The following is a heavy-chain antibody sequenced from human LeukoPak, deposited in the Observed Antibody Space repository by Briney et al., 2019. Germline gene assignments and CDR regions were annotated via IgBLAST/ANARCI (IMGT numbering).Heavy chain of an antibody. Sequence: PSETLSLTCTVSGGSISSSSYYWGWIRQPPGKGLGWIGSIYYSGSTYYNPSLKSRVTISVDTSKNQFSLKLSSVTAADTAVYYCARQRWGHSYYYDSSGYRYYFDYRGQGTLVTASS. J-gene: IGHJ4*02. V-gene: IGHV4-39*01. CDR2: IYYSGST. CDR1: GGSISSSSYY. D-gene: IGHD3-22*01. CDR3: ARQRWGHSYYYDSSGYRYYFDY.